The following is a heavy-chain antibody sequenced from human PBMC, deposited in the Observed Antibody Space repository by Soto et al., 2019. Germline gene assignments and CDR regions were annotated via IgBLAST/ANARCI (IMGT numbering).Heavy chain of an antibody. V-gene: IGHV1-3*01. J-gene: IGHJ4*02. Sequence: ASVKVSCKASGYTLTSYAMHWVRQAPGQRLEWMGWINAGNGNTKYSQKFQGRVTITRDTSASTAYMELSSLRSEDTAVYYCASDCSGGSCHFYWGQGTLVTVSS. CDR1: GYTLTSYA. D-gene: IGHD2-15*01. CDR3: ASDCSGGSCHFY. CDR2: INAGNGNT.